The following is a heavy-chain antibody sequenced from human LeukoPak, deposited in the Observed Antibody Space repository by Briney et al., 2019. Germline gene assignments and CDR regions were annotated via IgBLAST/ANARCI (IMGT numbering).Heavy chain of an antibody. CDR1: GGSISSGGYY. V-gene: IGHV4-30-2*01. CDR3: ARPFPRYCSSTSCPPADAFDI. CDR2: IYHGGST. J-gene: IGHJ3*02. D-gene: IGHD2-2*01. Sequence: SQTLSLTCTVSGGSISSGGYYWSWIRQPPGKGLEWIGYIYHGGSTYYNPSLKSRVTISVDRSKNQFSLKLSSVTAADTAVYYCARPFPRYCSSTSCPPADAFDIWGQGTMVTVSS.